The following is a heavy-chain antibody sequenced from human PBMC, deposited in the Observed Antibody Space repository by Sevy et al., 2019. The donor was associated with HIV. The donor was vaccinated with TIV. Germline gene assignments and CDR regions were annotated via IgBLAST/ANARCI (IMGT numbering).Heavy chain of an antibody. V-gene: IGHV3-30*18. Sequence: GGSLRLSCAASGFTFSSYGMHWVRQAPGKGLEWVTVISYDGSNKYYADSVKGRFTISRDNSKNTLYLQMNSLRAEDTAVYYCAKDGFDYYDSSGHDALDIWGQGTMVTVSS. J-gene: IGHJ3*02. CDR2: ISYDGSNK. CDR1: GFTFSSYG. D-gene: IGHD3-22*01. CDR3: AKDGFDYYDSSGHDALDI.